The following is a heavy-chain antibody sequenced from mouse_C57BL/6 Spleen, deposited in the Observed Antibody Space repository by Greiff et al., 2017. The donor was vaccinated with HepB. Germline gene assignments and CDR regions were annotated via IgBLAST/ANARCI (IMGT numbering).Heavy chain of an antibody. CDR3: ARDGDDYDAAWFAY. V-gene: IGHV7-1*01. CDR2: SRNKANDYTT. Sequence: EVKLVESGGGLVQSGRSLRLSCATSGFTFSDFYMEWVRQAPGKGLEWIAASRNKANDYTTEYSASVKGRFIVSRDTSQSILYLQMNALRAEDTAIYYCARDGDDYDAAWFAYWGQGTLVTVSA. D-gene: IGHD2-4*01. J-gene: IGHJ3*01. CDR1: GFTFSDFY.